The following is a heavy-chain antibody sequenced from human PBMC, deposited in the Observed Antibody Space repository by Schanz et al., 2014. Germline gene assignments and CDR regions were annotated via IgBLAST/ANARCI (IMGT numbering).Heavy chain of an antibody. J-gene: IGHJ3*01. Sequence: EVQLVESGGGLAQPGGSLRLSCAASGFSFSTYAMNWVRQAPGKGLEWVSVIYGGGITYYAESVKGRFTISRDSSRNTLYLQMNSLRAEDTAVYFCARDGGRDGYNLAFDVWGQGTLVTVSS. V-gene: IGHV3-66*01. D-gene: IGHD5-12*01. CDR2: IYGGGIT. CDR3: ARDGGRDGYNLAFDV. CDR1: GFSFSTYA.